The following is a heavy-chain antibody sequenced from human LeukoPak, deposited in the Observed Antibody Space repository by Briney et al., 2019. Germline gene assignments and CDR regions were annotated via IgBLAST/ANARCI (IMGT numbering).Heavy chain of an antibody. CDR3: AKFLESTYYYDSSGYSGYYFDY. CDR2: IYSGGST. CDR1: GFTVSSNY. V-gene: IGHV3-53*01. Sequence: GGSLRLSCAASGFTVSSNYMSWVRQAPGKGLEWVSVIYSGGSTYYADSVKGRFTISRDNSKNTLYLQMNSLRAEDTAVYYCAKFLESTYYYDSSGYSGYYFDYWGQGTLVTVSS. J-gene: IGHJ4*02. D-gene: IGHD3-22*01.